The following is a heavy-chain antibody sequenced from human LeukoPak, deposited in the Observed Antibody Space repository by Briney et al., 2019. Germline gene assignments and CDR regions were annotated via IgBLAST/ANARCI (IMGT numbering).Heavy chain of an antibody. V-gene: IGHV1-2*02. CDR3: ARGVVANIGGAFDI. D-gene: IGHD2-15*01. CDR1: GYTFTGYY. J-gene: IGHJ3*02. CDR2: INPNSGGT. Sequence: ASVKVSCKASGYTFTGYYMHWVRQAPGQGLEWMGWINPNSGGTNYAQKFQGRVTMTRDTSISTAYMELSRLRSDDTAVYYCARGVVANIGGAFDIWGQGTMVTVSS.